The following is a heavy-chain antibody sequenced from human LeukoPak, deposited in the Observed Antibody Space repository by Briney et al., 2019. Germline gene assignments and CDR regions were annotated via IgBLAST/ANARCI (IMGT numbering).Heavy chain of an antibody. J-gene: IGHJ4*01. V-gene: IGHV3-9*01. CDR3: AKLTVPSSPDLSY. D-gene: IGHD4-17*01. Sequence: GGSLRLSCAASGFTFEDYAMHWVRQAPGKGLEWVSGITWNSGDIGYADPVKGRFTISRDNSKNSLYLQMNSLRPDDTALYYCAKLTVPSSPDLSYWGHGTQVTVSS. CDR2: ITWNSGDI. CDR1: GFTFEDYA.